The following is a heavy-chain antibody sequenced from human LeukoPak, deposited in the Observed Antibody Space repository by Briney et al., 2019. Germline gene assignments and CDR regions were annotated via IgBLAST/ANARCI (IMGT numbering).Heavy chain of an antibody. CDR1: GFTFSSYR. J-gene: IGHJ3*02. V-gene: IGHV3-21*01. CDR3: ARDGRYYDSSGYYTDPDAFDI. Sequence: GGPLRLSCAPPGFTFSSYRVNGVPQAPGKGLEWVSPFSSSSSYIYYADSVKGRFTISRDNAKNSLYLQMNSLRAEDTAVYYCARDGRYYDSSGYYTDPDAFDIWGQGTMVTVSS. D-gene: IGHD3-22*01. CDR2: FSSSSSYI.